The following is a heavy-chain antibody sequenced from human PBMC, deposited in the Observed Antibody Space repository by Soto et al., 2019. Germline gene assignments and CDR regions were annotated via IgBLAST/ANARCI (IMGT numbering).Heavy chain of an antibody. D-gene: IGHD2-2*01. CDR3: AREDLGSCSSTTCLNWFDP. V-gene: IGHV4-59*01. CDR2: IYHSGTP. Sequence: SETLSLTCSVSGASITSYYWSWIRQPPGKGLEWIGYIYHSGTPSYNPSLKSRVTISVDTSKNQLSLRLVSVTAADTALYFCAREDLGSCSSTTCLNWFDPWGQGTLVTVSS. CDR1: GASITSYY. J-gene: IGHJ5*02.